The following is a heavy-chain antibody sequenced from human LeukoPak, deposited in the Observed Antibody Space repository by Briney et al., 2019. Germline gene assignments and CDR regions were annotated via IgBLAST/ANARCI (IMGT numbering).Heavy chain of an antibody. CDR1: GASIHDDH. V-gene: IGHV4-59*12. D-gene: IGHD2-2*01. J-gene: IGHJ1*01. CDR2: VYYRGSA. Sequence: SETLSLTCTVSGASIHDDHFTWIRQPPGRGLEWIGFVYYRGSAKYNPSLESRVTISVDTSKKQVSLILKSVTAADTAVYYCGRNFEASSTWYIQYWGQGSLVTVSS. CDR3: GRNFEASSTWYIQY.